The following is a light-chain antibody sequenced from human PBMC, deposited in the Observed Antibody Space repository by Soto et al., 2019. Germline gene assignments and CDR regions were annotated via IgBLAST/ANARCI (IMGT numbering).Light chain of an antibody. J-gene: IGLJ2*01. CDR2: EVS. CDR1: SSDVGAYNY. Sequence: QSALTQPPSASGSPGQSVTISCTGISSDVGAYNYVSWYQQHPGKAPKLMIYEVSKRPSGVPDRFSGSESGNTASLTVSGLQAEDEADYYCSSYAGSNRVFGGGTKVTVL. V-gene: IGLV2-8*01. CDR3: SSYAGSNRV.